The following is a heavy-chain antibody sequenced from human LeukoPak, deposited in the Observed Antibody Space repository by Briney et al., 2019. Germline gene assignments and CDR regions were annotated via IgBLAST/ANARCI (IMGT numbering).Heavy chain of an antibody. V-gene: IGHV4-34*01. D-gene: IGHD6-6*01. Sequence: SETLSLTCAVYGGSFSGYYWSWIRQPPGKGLEWIGEINHSGSTNYNPSLKSRVTISVDTSKNQFSLKLSSVTAADTAVYYCASSTIAARDDAFDIWGQGTMVTVSS. CDR2: INHSGST. CDR3: ASSTIAARDDAFDI. J-gene: IGHJ3*02. CDR1: GGSFSGYY.